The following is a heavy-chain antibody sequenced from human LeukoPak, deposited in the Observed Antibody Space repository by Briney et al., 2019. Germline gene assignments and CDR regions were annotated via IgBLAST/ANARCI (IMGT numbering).Heavy chain of an antibody. D-gene: IGHD5-12*01. J-gene: IGHJ4*02. Sequence: SETLSLTCAVYGGSFSGYYWIWIRQPPGKGLEWIGEINHSGSTNYNPSLKSRVTISVDTSKNQFSLKLSSVTAADTAVYYCAGLGYSGYPDTYRGQGTLVTVSS. CDR2: INHSGST. V-gene: IGHV4-34*01. CDR1: GGSFSGYY. CDR3: AGLGYSGYPDTY.